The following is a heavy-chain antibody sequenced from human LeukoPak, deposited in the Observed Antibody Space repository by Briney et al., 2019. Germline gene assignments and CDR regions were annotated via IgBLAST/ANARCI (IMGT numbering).Heavy chain of an antibody. CDR3: QTLAEVMEEDYHYYYMDV. Sequence: PGGSLRLSCAASGFTFSGSAMHWVRQASGKGLEWVGRIRSKANSYATAYAASVKGRFTISRDDSKNTAYLQMNSLKTEDTAVYYCQTLAEVMEEDYHYYYMDVWGKGTTVTVSS. CDR2: IRSKANSYAT. J-gene: IGHJ6*03. CDR1: GFTFSGSA. D-gene: IGHD3-3*01. V-gene: IGHV3-73*01.